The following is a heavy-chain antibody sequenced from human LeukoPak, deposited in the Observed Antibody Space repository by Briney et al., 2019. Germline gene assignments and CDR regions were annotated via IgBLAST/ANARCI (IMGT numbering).Heavy chain of an antibody. V-gene: IGHV4-31*03. CDR1: GGSISSGGYY. J-gene: IGHJ4*02. CDR2: VYYSGST. Sequence: SETLSLTCTVSGGSISSGGYYWSWIRQHPGKGLEWIGYVYYSGSTYYNPSLKSRVTISLDTSKNQFSLKLSSVTAADTAVYYCARARGDYADYWGQGTLVTVSS. CDR3: ARARGDYADY.